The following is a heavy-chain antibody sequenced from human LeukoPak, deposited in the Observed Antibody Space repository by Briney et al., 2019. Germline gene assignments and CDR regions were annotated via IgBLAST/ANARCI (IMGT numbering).Heavy chain of an antibody. CDR2: INSNSGGT. CDR3: ARDDGFCRGVACYGKFDY. Sequence: ASVKVSRKASGYTFTGYYLHWGRQAPGQGLEWMGWINSNSGGTNYAQKFQGRVTMTRDTSISTAYMELSRLTSDDTAVYYCARDDGFCRGVACYGKFDYWGQGTLVTVSS. CDR1: GYTFTGYY. D-gene: IGHD2-15*01. J-gene: IGHJ4*02. V-gene: IGHV1-2*02.